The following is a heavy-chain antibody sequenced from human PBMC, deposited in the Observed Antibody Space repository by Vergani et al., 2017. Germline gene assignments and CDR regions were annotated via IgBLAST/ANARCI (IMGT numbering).Heavy chain of an antibody. CDR3: ARGSYDFWSGPKAEYFQH. J-gene: IGHJ1*01. Sequence: QVLLVQSGAEVKKPGSSVKVSCKASGGTFSSYAISWVRQAPGQGLEWMGRIIPILGTANYAQKFQGRVTITADESTSTAYMELSSLRSEDTAVYYCARGSYDFWSGPKAEYFQHWGQGTLVTVSS. V-gene: IGHV1-69*11. CDR2: IIPILGTA. D-gene: IGHD3-3*01. CDR1: GGTFSSYA.